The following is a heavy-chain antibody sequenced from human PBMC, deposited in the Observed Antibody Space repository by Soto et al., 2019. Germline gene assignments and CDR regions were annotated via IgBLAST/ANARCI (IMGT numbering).Heavy chain of an antibody. CDR1: GYTFTSYA. V-gene: IGHV1-8*02. Sequence: ASVKVSCKATGYTFTSYAMHWVRQAPGQGLEWMGWMNPNSGNTGYAQKFQGRVTMTRNTSISTAYMELSSLRSEDTAVYYCARAGGYSSSWYGDYWGQGTLVTVSS. CDR3: ARAGGYSSSWYGDY. D-gene: IGHD6-13*01. CDR2: MNPNSGNT. J-gene: IGHJ4*02.